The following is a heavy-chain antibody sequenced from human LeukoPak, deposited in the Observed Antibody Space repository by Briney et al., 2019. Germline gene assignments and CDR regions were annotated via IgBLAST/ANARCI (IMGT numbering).Heavy chain of an antibody. CDR1: GGTFSSYT. D-gene: IGHD1-26*01. Sequence: ASVKVSCKVSGGTFSSYTINWVRQAPGQGFEWMGGIIPIVEAADYAQKFQGRVKITADETTTTAYLELTSLRSEDTAVYYCAGSGRFDCWGQGTLVTVSS. CDR2: IIPIVEAA. V-gene: IGHV1-69*13. J-gene: IGHJ4*02. CDR3: AGSGRFDC.